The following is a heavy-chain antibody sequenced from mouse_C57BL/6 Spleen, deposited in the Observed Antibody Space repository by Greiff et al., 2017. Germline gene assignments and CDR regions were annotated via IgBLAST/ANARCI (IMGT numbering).Heavy chain of an antibody. D-gene: IGHD2-5*01. J-gene: IGHJ2*01. V-gene: IGHV1-81*01. CDR3: ARRDYSNYGYFDY. Sequence: QVQLQQSGAELARPGASVKLSCKASGYTFTSYGISWVKQRTGQGLEWIGEIYPRSGTTYYNEKFKGKATLTADKSSSTAYMGLRSLTSEDSAVYFCARRDYSNYGYFDYWGQGTTLTVSS. CDR1: GYTFTSYG. CDR2: IYPRSGTT.